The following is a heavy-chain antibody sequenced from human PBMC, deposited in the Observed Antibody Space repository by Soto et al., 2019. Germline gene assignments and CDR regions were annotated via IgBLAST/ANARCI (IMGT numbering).Heavy chain of an antibody. Sequence: GSLSLSCAASGLTFSSYAMSWVRQAPGKGLEWVSAISGSGGSTYYADSVKGRFTISRDNSKNTLYLQMNSLRAEDTAVYYCAKTPYYYDSSGYYSSPPWGQGTLVTVSS. V-gene: IGHV3-23*01. CDR1: GLTFSSYA. CDR2: ISGSGGST. D-gene: IGHD3-22*01. J-gene: IGHJ5*02. CDR3: AKTPYYYDSSGYYSSPP.